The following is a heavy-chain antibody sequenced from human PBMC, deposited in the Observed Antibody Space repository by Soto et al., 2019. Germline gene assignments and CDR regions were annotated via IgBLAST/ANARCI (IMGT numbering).Heavy chain of an antibody. CDR1: GGSFSGYY. D-gene: IGHD2-15*01. CDR3: ARVRVDCSGGSCYLSDFDY. J-gene: IGHJ4*02. CDR2: INHSGST. Sequence: PSETLSLTCAVYGGSFSGYYWSWIRQPPGKGLEWIGEINHSGSTNYNPPLKSRVTISVDTSKSQFSLKLSSVTAADTAVYYCARVRVDCSGGSCYLSDFDYWGQGTLVTVSS. V-gene: IGHV4-34*01.